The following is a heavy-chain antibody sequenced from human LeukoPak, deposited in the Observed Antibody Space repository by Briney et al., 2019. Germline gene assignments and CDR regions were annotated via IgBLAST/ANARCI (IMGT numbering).Heavy chain of an antibody. CDR3: AREPARIVGALRRAWYFDL. D-gene: IGHD1-26*01. J-gene: IGHJ2*01. CDR2: INPSGGST. Sequence: GASVKVSCKASGYTFTGYHMHWVRQAPGQGLEWMGIINPSGGSTSYAQKFQGRVTMTRDTSTSTVYMELSSLRSEDTAVYYCAREPARIVGALRRAWYFDLWGRGTLVTVSS. V-gene: IGHV1-46*01. CDR1: GYTFTGYH.